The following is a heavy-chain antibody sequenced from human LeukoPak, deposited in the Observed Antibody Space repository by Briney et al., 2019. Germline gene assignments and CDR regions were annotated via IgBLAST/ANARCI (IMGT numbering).Heavy chain of an antibody. J-gene: IGHJ6*04. Sequence: ASVKVSCKASGYTFTSYDINWVRQATGQGLEWMGWMNPNSGNIGYAQKFQGRVTMTRNTSISTAYMELSSLRSEDTAVYYCARGRDYDFWSGYSFGGYYYYGMDVWGKGTTVTVSS. V-gene: IGHV1-8*01. D-gene: IGHD3-3*01. CDR3: ARGRDYDFWSGYSFGGYYYYGMDV. CDR1: GYTFTSYD. CDR2: MNPNSGNI.